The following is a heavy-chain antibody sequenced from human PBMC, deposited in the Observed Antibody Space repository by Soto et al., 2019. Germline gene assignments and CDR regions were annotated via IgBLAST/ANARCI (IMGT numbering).Heavy chain of an antibody. V-gene: IGHV4-59*01. D-gene: IGHD4-4*01. J-gene: IGHJ6*03. CDR2: IYYSGST. CDR3: ARAVTAYYYYMDV. CDR1: GGSISSYY. Sequence: SETLSLTCTVSGGSISSYYWSWIRQPPGKGLEWIGYIYYSGSTNYNPSLKSRVTISVDTSKNQFSLKLGSVTAADTAVYYCARAVTAYYYYMDVWGKGTTVTVSS.